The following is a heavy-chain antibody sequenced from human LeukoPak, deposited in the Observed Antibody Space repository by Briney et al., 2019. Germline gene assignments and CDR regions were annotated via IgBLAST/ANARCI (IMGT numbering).Heavy chain of an antibody. CDR3: ARDLDSSSSLDY. CDR2: IYTSGST. Sequence: SETLSLTFTVPGGSISSYYWSWIRQPAGKGLEWIGRIYTSGSTNYNPSLKSRVTMSVDTSKNQFSLKLSSVTAADTAVYYCARDLDSSSSLDYWGQGTLVTVSS. J-gene: IGHJ4*02. V-gene: IGHV4-4*07. CDR1: GGSISSYY. D-gene: IGHD6-13*01.